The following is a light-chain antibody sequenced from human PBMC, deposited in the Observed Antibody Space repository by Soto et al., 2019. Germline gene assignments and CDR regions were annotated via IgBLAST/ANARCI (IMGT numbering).Light chain of an antibody. CDR3: QQYYSYPLIT. CDR2: AAS. Sequence: AIRMTQSPSSLSASTGDRVTITCRASQGISSYLAWYQQKPGKAPKLLIYAASTLQSGVPSRFGGSGSGTDFTLTISCLQSEDFATYYCQQYYSYPLITFGQGTRLEIK. V-gene: IGKV1-8*01. CDR1: QGISSY. J-gene: IGKJ5*01.